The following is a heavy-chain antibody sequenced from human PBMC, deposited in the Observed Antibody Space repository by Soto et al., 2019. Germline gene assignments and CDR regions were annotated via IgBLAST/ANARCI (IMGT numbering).Heavy chain of an antibody. CDR1: GYTFTSYY. CDR3: ARDGTELWFGELLYTYYFDY. J-gene: IGHJ4*02. CDR2: INPSGGST. Sequence: EASVKVSCKASGYTFTSYYMQWVRQAPGQGLEWMGIINPSGGSTSYAQKFQGRVTMTRDTSTSTVYMELSSLRSEDTAVYYCARDGTELWFGELLYTYYFDYWGQGTLVTVSS. V-gene: IGHV1-46*01. D-gene: IGHD3-10*01.